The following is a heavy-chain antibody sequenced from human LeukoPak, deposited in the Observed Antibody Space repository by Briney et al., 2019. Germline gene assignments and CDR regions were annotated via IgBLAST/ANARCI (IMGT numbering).Heavy chain of an antibody. J-gene: IGHJ4*02. CDR2: IYSGGST. CDR3: TRDLRGVIPFDY. V-gene: IGHV3-66*01. D-gene: IGHD3-10*01. Sequence: GGSLRLSCVASGYTVNSNYMSWVRQAPGKGLEWVSVIYSGGSTYYADSVKGRFTTSRDNSKNTLYLQMNSLRAEDTAVYYCTRDLRGVIPFDYWGQGTLVTVSS. CDR1: GYTVNSNY.